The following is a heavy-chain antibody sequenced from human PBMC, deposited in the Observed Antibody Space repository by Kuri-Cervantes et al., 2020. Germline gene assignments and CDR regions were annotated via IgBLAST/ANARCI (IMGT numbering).Heavy chain of an antibody. CDR1: GFTFSDYY. CDR2: ISSSSSTI. CDR3: ARGSRDGYKNFLDY. D-gene: IGHD5-24*01. J-gene: IGHJ4*02. Sequence: GESLKISCAASGFTFSDYYMSWIRQAPGKGLEWVSYISSSSSTIYYADSVKGRFTISRDNAKNSLYLQMNSLRDEDTAVYYCARGSRDGYKNFLDYWGQGTLVTVSS. V-gene: IGHV3-11*04.